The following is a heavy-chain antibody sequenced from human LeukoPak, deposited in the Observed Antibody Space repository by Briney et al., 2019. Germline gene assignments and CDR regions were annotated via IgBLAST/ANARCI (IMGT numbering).Heavy chain of an antibody. CDR3: ARGRTPRYCSGGNCPYDY. CDR2: IKQDGSEK. D-gene: IGHD2-15*01. V-gene: IGHV3-7*01. J-gene: IGHJ4*02. CDR1: GFTFSNYW. Sequence: PGGSLRLSCAASGFTFSNYWMNWVRQAPGKGPEWVANIKQDGSEKFYVGSVKGRFTISRDNAKNSVYLQMDSLRAEDTAVYYCARGRTPRYCSGGNCPYDYWGQGTLVTVSS.